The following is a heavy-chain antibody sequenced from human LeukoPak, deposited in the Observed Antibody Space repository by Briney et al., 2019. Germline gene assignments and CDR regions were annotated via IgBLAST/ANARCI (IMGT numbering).Heavy chain of an antibody. J-gene: IGHJ4*02. CDR3: ARRRGDPYSSSWYYFDY. CDR2: IYYNGST. D-gene: IGHD6-13*01. V-gene: IGHV4-59*08. CDR1: GASISSYY. Sequence: SETLSLTCTVSGASISSYYWSWIRQPPGKGLEWIGYIYYNGSTNYNPSLKSRVTISVDTSKNQFSLKLNSVTAADTAVYYCARRRGDPYSSSWYYFDYWGQGTLVTVSS.